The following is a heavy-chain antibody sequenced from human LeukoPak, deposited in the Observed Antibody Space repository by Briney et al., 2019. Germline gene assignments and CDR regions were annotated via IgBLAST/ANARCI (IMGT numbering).Heavy chain of an antibody. V-gene: IGHV1-2*04. D-gene: IGHD1-26*01. CDR3: AREGGSVGADEMYYFDY. CDR2: INPNSGGT. CDR1: GYTLTGYY. Sequence: ASLKFSGKASGYTLTGYYMHWVRQAPGQGLEWMGWINPNSGGTNYAQKFQGWVTMTRDTSISTAYMELSRLRSDDTAVYYCAREGGSVGADEMYYFDYWGQGTLVTVSS. J-gene: IGHJ4*02.